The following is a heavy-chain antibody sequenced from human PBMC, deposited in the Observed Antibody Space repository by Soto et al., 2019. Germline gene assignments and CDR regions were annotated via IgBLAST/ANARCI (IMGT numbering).Heavy chain of an antibody. D-gene: IGHD5-18*01. CDR1: GFTFSSYA. CDR3: ARVGSYGRHWYFDL. CDR2: ISYDGSNK. Sequence: QVQLVEPGGGVVQPGRSLRLSCAASGFTFSSYAMHWVRQAPGKGLEWVAVISYDGSNKYYADSVKGRFTISRDNSKNTLYLQMNSLRAEDTAVYYCARVGSYGRHWYFDLWGRGTLVTVSS. J-gene: IGHJ2*01. V-gene: IGHV3-30-3*01.